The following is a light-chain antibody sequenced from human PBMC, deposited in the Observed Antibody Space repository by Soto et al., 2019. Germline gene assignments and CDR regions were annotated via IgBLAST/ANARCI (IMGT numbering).Light chain of an antibody. V-gene: IGKV1-39*01. CDR3: QQGYAFPGT. J-gene: IGKJ2*01. Sequence: DIQMTQSPSSLSASVGDRVTITCRASQSIGTNVNWYQQKLGKAPELLIYSASSLETGVPPRFSGSGSGSDFTLTINSVQPEDVATFYCQQGYAFPGTFGQGTKVQSK. CDR1: QSIGTN. CDR2: SAS.